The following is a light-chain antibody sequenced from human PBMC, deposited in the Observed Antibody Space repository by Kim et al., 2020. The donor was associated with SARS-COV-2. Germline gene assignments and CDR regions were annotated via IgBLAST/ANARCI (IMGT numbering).Light chain of an antibody. J-gene: IGKJ1*01. CDR2: DAT. CDR1: QTINNR. V-gene: IGKV3-15*01. CDR3: QQSNDSLPLT. Sequence: SQGERATSYCRASQTINNRLVWYQQKPGQAPRLLIYDATTRATGIPARFIGSGSETDFTLTISSLQSEDFAVYYCQQSNDSLPLTFGQRSKVDIK.